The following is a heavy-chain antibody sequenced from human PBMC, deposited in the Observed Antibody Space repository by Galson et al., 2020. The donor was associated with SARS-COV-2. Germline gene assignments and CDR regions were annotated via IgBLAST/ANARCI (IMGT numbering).Heavy chain of an antibody. D-gene: IGHD3-10*01. J-gene: IGHJ5*01. CDR3: ARHPSYYGSGTYSDS. CDR1: GYSISSRYY. Sequence: SETLSLTCAVSGYSISSRYYWGWIRQPPGKGLEWIGTIYHSGSTYYNPSLKSRVTISVDTSKNQFSLKLSSVTATDTAVYYCARHPSYYGSGTYSDSWGQGALVTVSS. V-gene: IGHV4-38-2*01. CDR2: IYHSGST.